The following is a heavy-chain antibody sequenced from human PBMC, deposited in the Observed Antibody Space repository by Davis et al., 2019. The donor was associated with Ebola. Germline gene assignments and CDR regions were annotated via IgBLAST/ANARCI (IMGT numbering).Heavy chain of an antibody. Sequence: SETLSLTCTVSGGSISGYYWSWIRQPPGKGLEWIGEINHSGSTNYNPSLKSRVTISVDTSKNQFSLKLSSVTAADTAVYYCARGRRYSYGPPRYWGQGTLVTVSS. D-gene: IGHD5-18*01. CDR3: ARGRRYSYGPPRY. CDR1: GGSISGYY. V-gene: IGHV4-34*01. CDR2: INHSGST. J-gene: IGHJ4*02.